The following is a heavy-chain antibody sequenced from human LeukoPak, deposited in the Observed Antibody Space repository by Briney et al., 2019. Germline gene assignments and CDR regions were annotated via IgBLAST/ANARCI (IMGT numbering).Heavy chain of an antibody. CDR3: AKDRSLAGPNRNNWFDP. CDR1: GFTFSDYY. CDR2: ISGSGGST. J-gene: IGHJ5*02. Sequence: HPGGSLRLSCAASGFTFSDYYMSWIRQAPGKGLEWVSAISGSGGSTYYADSVKGRFTISRDNSKNTLYLQMNSLRAEDTAVYYCAKDRSLAGPNRNNWFDPWGQGTLVTVSS. D-gene: IGHD6-19*01. V-gene: IGHV3-23*01.